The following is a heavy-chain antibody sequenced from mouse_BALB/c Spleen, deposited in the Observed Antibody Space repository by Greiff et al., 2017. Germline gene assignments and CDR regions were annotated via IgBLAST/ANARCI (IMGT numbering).Heavy chain of an antibody. D-gene: IGHD2-4*01. J-gene: IGHJ4*01. CDR3: ARAYYDYVYAMDY. CDR2: INPYTGGT. V-gene: IGHV1-26*01. Sequence: EVQLQQSGPELVKPGASLKISCKASGYSFTGYTMNWVKQSHGKNLEWIGLINPYTGGTSYNQKFKGKATLTVDKSSSTAYMELLSLTSEDSAVYYCARAYYDYVYAMDYWGQGTSVTVSS. CDR1: GYSFTGYT.